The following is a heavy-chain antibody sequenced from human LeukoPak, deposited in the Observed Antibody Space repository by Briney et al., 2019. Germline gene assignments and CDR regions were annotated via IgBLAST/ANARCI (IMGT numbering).Heavy chain of an antibody. J-gene: IGHJ4*02. CDR3: TTRLRNHFDY. CDR2: ISDGSRDT. CDR1: GFTFSSFT. D-gene: IGHD5-12*01. V-gene: IGHV3-23*01. Sequence: PGGSLRLSCAPSGFTFSSFTMNWVRQAPGKGLEWGSTISDGSRDTHYAGSVKGRFTISRDDSQNIVYLQMDSLRAEDTALYYCTTRLRNHFDYWGQGTQVTVSS.